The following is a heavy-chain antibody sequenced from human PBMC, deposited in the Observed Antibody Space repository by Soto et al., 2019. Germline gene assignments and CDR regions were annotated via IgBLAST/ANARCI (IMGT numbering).Heavy chain of an antibody. Sequence: QVQLVESGGGVVQPGRSLRLSCAASGFTFSSYGMHWVRQAPGKGLEWVAVIWFDGSNKFYADSMKSRFTISRDNSKNTVSLQMNSQRDEDSAAYYCATTVSYWGHGTLFTVSS. D-gene: IGHD4-4*01. J-gene: IGHJ4*01. CDR2: IWFDGSNK. CDR3: ATTVSY. V-gene: IGHV3-33*01. CDR1: GFTFSSYG.